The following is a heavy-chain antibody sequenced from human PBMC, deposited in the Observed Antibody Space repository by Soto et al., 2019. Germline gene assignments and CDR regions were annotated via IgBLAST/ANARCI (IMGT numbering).Heavy chain of an antibody. Sequence: GGSLRLSCAASGFTFSIYGMHWVRQAPGKGLEWVAAISYHGSNKYYADSVKGRFTISRDNSKNTLYLQMDSPRAEDTAVYYCAKPYSGNYPRPFDYWGQGTLVTVSS. CDR1: GFTFSIYG. CDR2: ISYHGSNK. D-gene: IGHD1-26*01. J-gene: IGHJ4*02. CDR3: AKPYSGNYPRPFDY. V-gene: IGHV3-30*18.